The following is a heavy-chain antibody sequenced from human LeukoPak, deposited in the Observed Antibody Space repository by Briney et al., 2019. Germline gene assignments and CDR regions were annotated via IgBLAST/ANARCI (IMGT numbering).Heavy chain of an antibody. CDR2: IYSGGST. V-gene: IGHV3-66*01. J-gene: IGHJ4*02. Sequence: GGSLRLSCAASGFTVSSNYMSWVRQAPGKGLEWVSVIYSGGSTYYADSVKGRFTISRDNSKNTLYLQMNSLRAEDTAVYYCGKASIAAALTFDYWGQGTLVTVSS. D-gene: IGHD6-13*01. CDR1: GFTVSSNY. CDR3: GKASIAAALTFDY.